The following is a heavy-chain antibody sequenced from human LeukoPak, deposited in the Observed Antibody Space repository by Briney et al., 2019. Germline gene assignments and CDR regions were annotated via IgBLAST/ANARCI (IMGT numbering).Heavy chain of an antibody. CDR2: INPNSGGT. CDR3: ARDRVGGYTYGGNWFDP. D-gene: IGHD5-18*01. Sequence: ASVKVSCKASGYTFTGYYMHWVRQAPGQGLEWMGWINPNSGGTNYAQKFQGRVTMTRDTSISTAYMELSRLRSDDTAVYYCARDRVGGYTYGGNWFDPWGQGTLVTVSS. CDR1: GYTFTGYY. V-gene: IGHV1-2*02. J-gene: IGHJ5*02.